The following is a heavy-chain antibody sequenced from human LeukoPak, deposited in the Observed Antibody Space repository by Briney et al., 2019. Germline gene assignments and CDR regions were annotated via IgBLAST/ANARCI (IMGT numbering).Heavy chain of an antibody. J-gene: IGHJ4*02. CDR2: ISAYNGNT. V-gene: IGHV1-18*01. CDR1: GYTFTSYG. CDR3: ARSLTSIQDYGDSSFDY. Sequence: ASVKVSCKASGYTFTSYGISWVRQAPGQGLEWMGWISAYNGNTNYAQKFQGRVTMTRDTSTSTVYMELSSLRSEDTAVYYCARSLTSIQDYGDSSFDYGGQGTLATVS. D-gene: IGHD4-17*01.